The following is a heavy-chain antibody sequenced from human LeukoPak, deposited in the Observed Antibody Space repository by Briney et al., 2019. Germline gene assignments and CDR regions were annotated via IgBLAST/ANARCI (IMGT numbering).Heavy chain of an antibody. D-gene: IGHD6-19*01. CDR3: ARLYSSGWQGVDY. Sequence: ASVKVSCKASGYTFTTNGISWVRQAPGQGLEWMGWISAYNGNTNYAQKLQGRVTMTTGTSTSTAYMELRSLRSDDTAVYYCARLYSSGWQGVDYWGQGTLVTVSS. CDR2: ISAYNGNT. J-gene: IGHJ4*02. CDR1: GYTFTTNG. V-gene: IGHV1-18*01.